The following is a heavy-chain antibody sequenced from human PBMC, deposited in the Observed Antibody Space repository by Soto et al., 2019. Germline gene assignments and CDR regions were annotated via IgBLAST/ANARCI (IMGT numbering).Heavy chain of an antibody. CDR1: GDSISGSPYF. CDR2: IFYDGYT. CDR3: ARLQAAVPHY. V-gene: IGHV4-39*01. J-gene: IGHJ4*02. Sequence: QVQLQESGPGLVMPSETLSLTCTVSGDSISGSPYFWGWIRQPPGKRLEWIGSIFYDGYTLYTPSLKSRVTISVDTYKNQFSLKLTSVAAADTAIYFCARLQAAVPHYRGQGILVTVSS. D-gene: IGHD6-13*01.